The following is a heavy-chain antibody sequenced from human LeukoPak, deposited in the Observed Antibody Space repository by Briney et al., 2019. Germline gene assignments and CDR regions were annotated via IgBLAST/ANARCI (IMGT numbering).Heavy chain of an antibody. Sequence: GSLRLSCAASGFTFSNYAMSWVRQAPGKGLEWVSGISTSGGTTYYADSVKGRFTISRDNSKNTLYLQMNSLRAEDTAVYYCAKNSGPFDYWGQGTLVTVSS. CDR1: GFTFSNYA. J-gene: IGHJ4*02. CDR3: AKNSGPFDY. CDR2: ISTSGGTT. V-gene: IGHV3-23*01.